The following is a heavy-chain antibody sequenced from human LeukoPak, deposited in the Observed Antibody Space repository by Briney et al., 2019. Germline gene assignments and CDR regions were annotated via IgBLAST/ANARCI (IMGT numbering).Heavy chain of an antibody. CDR1: GFTFSSYA. Sequence: GGSLRLSCAASGFTFSSYAMSWVRQAPGKGLEWVSAISGSGGSTYYADSVKGRFTISRDNSKNTLYLQMNSLRAEDTAVYYCANPIAYCGRDCLFDYWGQGTLVTVSS. CDR2: ISGSGGST. J-gene: IGHJ4*02. V-gene: IGHV3-23*01. CDR3: ANPIAYCGRDCLFDY. D-gene: IGHD2-21*02.